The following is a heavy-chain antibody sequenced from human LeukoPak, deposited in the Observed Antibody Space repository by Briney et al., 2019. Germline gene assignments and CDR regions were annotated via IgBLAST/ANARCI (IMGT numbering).Heavy chain of an antibody. CDR3: ATLGYSYGTDY. CDR1: GGSISSSSYY. Sequence: SETLSLTCTVSGGSISSSSYYWGWIRQPAGTGLEWIGRIYTSGSTNYNPSLKSRVTISVDTSKNQFSLKLSSVTAADTAVYYCATLGYSYGTDYWGQGTLVTVSS. CDR2: IYTSGST. J-gene: IGHJ4*02. V-gene: IGHV4-61*02. D-gene: IGHD5-18*01.